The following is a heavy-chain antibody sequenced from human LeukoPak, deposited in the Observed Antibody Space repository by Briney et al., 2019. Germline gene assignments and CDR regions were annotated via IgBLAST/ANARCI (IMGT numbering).Heavy chain of an antibody. CDR3: AREIRANYYYDSSGYYSDAFDI. CDR2: ISYDGSNK. Sequence: GGSLRLSCAASGFTFSSYGMHWVRQAPGKGLEWVAVISYDGSNKYYADSVKGRFTISRDNSKNTLYLQMNSLRAEDTAVYYCAREIRANYYYDSSGYYSDAFDIWGQGTMVTVSS. J-gene: IGHJ3*02. V-gene: IGHV3-30*03. CDR1: GFTFSSYG. D-gene: IGHD3-22*01.